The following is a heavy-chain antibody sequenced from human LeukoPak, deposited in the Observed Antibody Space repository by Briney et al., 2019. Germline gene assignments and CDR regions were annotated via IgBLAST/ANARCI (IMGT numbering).Heavy chain of an antibody. CDR2: IIPIFGTA. CDR1: GGTFSSYA. V-gene: IGHV1-69*05. Sequence: SVKVSCKASGGTFSSYAISWVRQAPGQGLEWMGRIIPIFGTANYAQKFQGRVTITTDEFTSTAYMELSSLRSEDTAVYYCARDYYDSSGYYPERYYYYYMDVWGKGTTVTVSS. CDR3: ARDYYDSSGYYPERYYYYYMDV. D-gene: IGHD3-22*01. J-gene: IGHJ6*03.